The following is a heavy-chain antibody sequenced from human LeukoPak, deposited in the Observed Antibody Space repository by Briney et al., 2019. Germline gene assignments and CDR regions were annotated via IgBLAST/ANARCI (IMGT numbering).Heavy chain of an antibody. CDR2: ISWNSGHK. CDR3: AKDRRPTVSGGYFDL. J-gene: IGHJ2*01. Sequence: GGSLRLSCAASGFTFDDYAMHWVRQAPGKGVEWVSGISWNSGHKGYADSVKGRFTISRDNAKNSLYLRMNSLRAEDTALYYCAKDRRPTVSGGYFDLWGRGTLVIVSS. D-gene: IGHD3-10*01. V-gene: IGHV3-9*01. CDR1: GFTFDDYA.